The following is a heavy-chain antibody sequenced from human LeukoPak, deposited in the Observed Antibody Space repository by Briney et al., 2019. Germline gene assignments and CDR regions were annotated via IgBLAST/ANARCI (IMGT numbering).Heavy chain of an antibody. V-gene: IGHV3-33*06. CDR2: IWYDGSNK. D-gene: IGHD3-10*01. Sequence: GGSLRLSCAASGFTFSSYGMHWVRQAPGKGLEWVAVIWYDGSNKYYADYVKGRFTISRDNSKNTLYLQMNSLRAEDTAVYYCAKEYGSGSYPNWGQGTLVTVSS. J-gene: IGHJ4*02. CDR1: GFTFSSYG. CDR3: AKEYGSGSYPN.